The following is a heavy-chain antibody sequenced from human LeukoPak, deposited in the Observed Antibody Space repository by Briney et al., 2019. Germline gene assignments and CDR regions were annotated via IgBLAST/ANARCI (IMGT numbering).Heavy chain of an antibody. D-gene: IGHD6-13*01. V-gene: IGHV3-33*01. J-gene: IGHJ4*02. CDR1: GFTFRSYG. CDR3: ARGSEAAAGAFDY. Sequence: GGSLRLSCAASGFTFRSYGMHWVRQAPGKGLEWVAIVWYDGNNKYYADSVKGRFTVSRDNSKDTVSPQLNSLRAEDTAVYYCARGSEAAAGAFDYWGQGALVTVPS. CDR2: VWYDGNNK.